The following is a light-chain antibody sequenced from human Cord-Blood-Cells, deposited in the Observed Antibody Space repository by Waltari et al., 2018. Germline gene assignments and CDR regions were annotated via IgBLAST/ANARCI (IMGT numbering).Light chain of an antibody. CDR3: CSYAGSSTYVV. Sequence: QSALTQPASVSGSPGQSITISCTGTSSDVGSYNLVSWYQQHPGKAPKLMIYEGSKRSSGVSNRFSGCKSGNTASLTISGLQAEEEADYYCCSYAGSSTYVVFGGGTKLTVL. CDR2: EGS. CDR1: SSDVGSYNL. J-gene: IGLJ2*01. V-gene: IGLV2-23*01.